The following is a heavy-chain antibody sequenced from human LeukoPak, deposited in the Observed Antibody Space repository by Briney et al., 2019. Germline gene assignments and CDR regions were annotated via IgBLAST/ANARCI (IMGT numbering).Heavy chain of an antibody. Sequence: PGGSLRLSCAASGFTFSSYWMSWVRQAPGKGLEWVANIKQDGSEKYYVDFVKGRFTISRDNAKNSLYLQMNSLRAEDTAVYYCARRVGCSSTSCPRGLFDYWGQGTLVTVSS. V-gene: IGHV3-7*01. CDR3: ARRVGCSSTSCPRGLFDY. D-gene: IGHD2-2*01. CDR1: GFTFSSYW. CDR2: IKQDGSEK. J-gene: IGHJ4*02.